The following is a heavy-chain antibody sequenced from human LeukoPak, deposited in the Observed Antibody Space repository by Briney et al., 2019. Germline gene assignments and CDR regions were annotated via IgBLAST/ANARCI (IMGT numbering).Heavy chain of an antibody. D-gene: IGHD3-10*01. Sequence: ASVKVSCKASGYTFTSYYMHWVRQAPGQGLEWMGIISPSGGSASCAQKFLGRATMTRDTSTSTVYMQLSSLRSEDTAVYYCARELVSQSPRVRGGNYYGSGSHSIGYGMDVWGQGTTVTVSS. CDR1: GYTFTSYY. V-gene: IGHV1-46*01. CDR2: ISPSGGSA. CDR3: ARELVSQSPRVRGGNYYGSGSHSIGYGMDV. J-gene: IGHJ6*02.